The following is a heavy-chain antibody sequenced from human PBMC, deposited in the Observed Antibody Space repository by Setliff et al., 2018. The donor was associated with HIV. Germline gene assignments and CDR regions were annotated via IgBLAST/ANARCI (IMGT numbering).Heavy chain of an antibody. CDR3: ARESACSSTSCPKVLDY. CDR2: IIPIIATT. CDR1: GDTFRSHA. V-gene: IGHV1-69*13. J-gene: IGHJ4*03. D-gene: IGHD2-2*01. Sequence: WASVKVSCKASGDTFRSHAISWVRQAPGQGLEWMGGIIPIIATTNYAQKFQDRVTITADESTNTGYMELSSLRSEDTAVYYCARESACSSTSCPKVLDYWGQGTTVTVSS.